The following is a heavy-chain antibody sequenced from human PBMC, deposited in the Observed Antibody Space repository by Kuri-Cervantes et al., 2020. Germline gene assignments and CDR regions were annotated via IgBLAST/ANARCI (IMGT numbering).Heavy chain of an antibody. D-gene: IGHD1-20*01. CDR3: ARHGITGTTGSYWFDP. J-gene: IGHJ5*02. CDR2: IYPGDSDT. Sequence: KVSCKGSGYSFTGYWIGWVRQMPGKGLEWMGIIYPGDSDTRYSPSFQGQVTISADKSIGTAYLQWSSLKASDTAMYYCARHGITGTTGSYWFDPWGQGTLVTVSS. V-gene: IGHV5-51*01. CDR1: GYSFTGYW.